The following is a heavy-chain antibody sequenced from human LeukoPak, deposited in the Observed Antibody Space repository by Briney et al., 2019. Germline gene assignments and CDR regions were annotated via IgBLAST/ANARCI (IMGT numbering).Heavy chain of an antibody. CDR2: ISSSSSYI. Sequence: PGGSLRLSCAASGFTFSSYSMNWVRQAPGKGLEWVSSISSSSSYIYYADSVKGRFTISRDNTKNSLLPQINSLRAEDTAVYYCARDLRTGVGLTNPFDYWGQGTLVTVSS. D-gene: IGHD1-1*01. J-gene: IGHJ4*02. CDR3: ARDLRTGVGLTNPFDY. CDR1: GFTFSSYS. V-gene: IGHV3-21*01.